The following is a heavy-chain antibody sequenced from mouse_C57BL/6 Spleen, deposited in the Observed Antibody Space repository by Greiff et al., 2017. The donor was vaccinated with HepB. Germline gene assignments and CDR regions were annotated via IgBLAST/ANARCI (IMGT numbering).Heavy chain of an antibody. D-gene: IGHD2-4*01. CDR3: ARGIYDYDDWFAY. J-gene: IGHJ3*01. V-gene: IGHV5-16*01. Sequence: EVKLVESEGGLVQPGRSMKLSCTASGFTFSDYYMAWVRQVPEKGLEWVANINYDGSSTYYLDTLKSRFIISRDNAKNIVYLQMSSLKSEDTATYYCARGIYDYDDWFAYWGQGTLVTVSA. CDR2: INYDGSST. CDR1: GFTFSDYY.